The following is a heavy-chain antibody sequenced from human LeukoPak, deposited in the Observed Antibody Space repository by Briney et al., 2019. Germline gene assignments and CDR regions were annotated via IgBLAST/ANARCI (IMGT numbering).Heavy chain of an antibody. CDR1: GFTSSSYS. D-gene: IGHD6-6*01. V-gene: IGHV3-21*01. J-gene: IGHJ4*02. CDR2: ISSSSSYI. CDR3: ALEYSSSGFDY. Sequence: GGSLRLSCAASGFTSSSYSMSWVRQAPGKGLEWVSSISSSSSYIYYADSVKGRFTISRDNAKNSLYLQMNSLRAEDTAVYYCALEYSSSGFDYWGQGTLVTVSS.